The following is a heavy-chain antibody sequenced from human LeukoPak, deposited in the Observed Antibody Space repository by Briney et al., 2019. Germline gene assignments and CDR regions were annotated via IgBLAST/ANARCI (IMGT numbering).Heavy chain of an antibody. CDR3: AETTVTNYYYYMDV. Sequence: SETLSLTCAVYGGSFSGYYWSWTRQPPGKGLEWIGEINHSGSTNYNPSLKSRVTISVDTSKNQFSLKLSSVTAADTAVYYCAETTVTNYYYYMDVWGKGTTVTVSS. CDR1: GGSFSGYY. V-gene: IGHV4-34*01. D-gene: IGHD4-11*01. CDR2: INHSGST. J-gene: IGHJ6*03.